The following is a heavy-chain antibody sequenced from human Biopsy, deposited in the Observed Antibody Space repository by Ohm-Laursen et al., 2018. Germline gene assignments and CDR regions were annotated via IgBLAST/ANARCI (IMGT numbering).Heavy chain of an antibody. CDR2: ISHTGYT. CDR3: ARGSNEYGGLYFPH. J-gene: IGHJ1*01. V-gene: IGHV4-59*11. D-gene: IGHD4-23*01. CDR1: GGSFTGHY. Sequence: GTPSLTCTVSGGSFTGHYWTWIRQPPGKGLEWIGHISHTGYTSYKSSLKSRVTISLDTSRKHFSLRLTSLAASDTAVYYCARGSNEYGGLYFPHWGQGTLVTVSS.